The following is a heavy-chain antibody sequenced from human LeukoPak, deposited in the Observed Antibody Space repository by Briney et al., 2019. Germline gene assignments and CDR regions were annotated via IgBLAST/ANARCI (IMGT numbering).Heavy chain of an antibody. CDR2: ISYDGSNK. J-gene: IGHJ4*02. CDR3: AKDQLAAAGNGYFDY. D-gene: IGHD6-13*01. V-gene: IGHV3-30*18. CDR1: GFTFSSYG. Sequence: AGGSLRLSCAASGFTFSSYGMHWVRQAPGKGLEWVAVISYDGSNKYYADSVKGRFTISRDNSKNTLYLQMNSLRAEDTAVYYCAKDQLAAAGNGYFDYWGQGTLVTVSS.